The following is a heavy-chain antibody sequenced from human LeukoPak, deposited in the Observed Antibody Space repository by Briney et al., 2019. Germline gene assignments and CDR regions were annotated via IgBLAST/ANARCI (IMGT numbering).Heavy chain of an antibody. Sequence: GGSLRLSCAASGFTFSSSAMSWVRQAPGKGLEWVSAISNNGGYTYYADSVRGRFTISRDNARNLVYLQMNSLGAEDTAVYFCARGTDWSPLDFDFWGQGTLVTVSS. CDR1: GFTFSSSA. D-gene: IGHD3-3*01. CDR3: ARGTDWSPLDFDF. CDR2: ISNNGGYT. J-gene: IGHJ4*02. V-gene: IGHV3-23*01.